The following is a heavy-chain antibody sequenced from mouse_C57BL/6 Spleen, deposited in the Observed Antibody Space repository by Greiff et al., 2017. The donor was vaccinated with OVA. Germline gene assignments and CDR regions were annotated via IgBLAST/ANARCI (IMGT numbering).Heavy chain of an antibody. D-gene: IGHD1-1*01. V-gene: IGHV1-52*01. CDR2: IDPSDSET. CDR1: GYTFTSYW. J-gene: IGHJ2*01. CDR3: AREGTVVANFDY. Sequence: VQLQQPGAELVRPGSSVKLSCKASGYTFTSYWMHWVKQRPIQGLEWIGNIDPSDSETHYNQKFKDKATLTVDKSSSTAYMQLSSLTSEDSAVYYCAREGTVVANFDYWGQGTTLTVSS.